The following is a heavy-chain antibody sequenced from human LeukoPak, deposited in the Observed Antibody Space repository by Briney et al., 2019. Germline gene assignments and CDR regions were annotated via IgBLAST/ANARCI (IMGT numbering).Heavy chain of an antibody. J-gene: IGHJ4*02. CDR2: ISSSSSIM. Sequence: GGSLRLSCAASGFTVSSYAMSWVRQAPGKGLEWVSYISSSSSIMSYADSVKGRFTISRDNAENSLYLQMNSLRDEDTAVYYCVRESRFHFDYWGQGTLVTVSS. CDR3: VRESRFHFDY. CDR1: GFTVSSYA. V-gene: IGHV3-48*02. D-gene: IGHD3-10*01.